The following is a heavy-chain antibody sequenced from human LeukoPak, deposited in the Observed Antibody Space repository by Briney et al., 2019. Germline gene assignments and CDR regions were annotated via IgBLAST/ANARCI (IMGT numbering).Heavy chain of an antibody. J-gene: IGHJ6*02. CDR1: GGSISSGSYY. CDR3: ARDLLWFGELENYYYGMDV. Sequence: SHTLSLTCTVSGGSISSGSYYWSWIRQPAGKGLEWIGRIYTSGSTNYNPSLKSRVTISVDTSKNQFSLKLSSVTAADTAVYYCARDLLWFGELENYYYGMDVWGQGTTVTVSS. V-gene: IGHV4-61*02. D-gene: IGHD3-10*01. CDR2: IYTSGST.